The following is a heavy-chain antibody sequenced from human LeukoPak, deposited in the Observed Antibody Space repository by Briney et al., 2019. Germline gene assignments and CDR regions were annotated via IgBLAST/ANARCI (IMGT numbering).Heavy chain of an antibody. CDR2: IWYDGSNK. Sequence: PGGSLRLSCAASGFTFSSYGMHWVRQAPGKGLEWVAVIWYDGSNKYYADSVKGRFTISRDNSKNTLYPQMNSLRAEDTAVYYCARVATAAGIGDAFDIWGQGTMVTVSS. CDR1: GFTFSSYG. D-gene: IGHD6-13*01. CDR3: ARVATAAGIGDAFDI. V-gene: IGHV3-33*01. J-gene: IGHJ3*02.